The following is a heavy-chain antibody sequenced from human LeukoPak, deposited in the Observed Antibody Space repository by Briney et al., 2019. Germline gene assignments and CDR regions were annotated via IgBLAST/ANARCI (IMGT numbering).Heavy chain of an antibody. CDR2: ISAYNGNT. D-gene: IGHD3-10*01. Sequence: ASVTVSCKASGYTFTSYGISWVRQAPGQGLEWMGWISAYNGNTNYAQKLQGRVTMATDTSTSTAYMELRSLRSDDTAVYDCARNRRYGSGSYYKTLDYWGQGALVTVSS. V-gene: IGHV1-18*04. J-gene: IGHJ4*02. CDR1: GYTFTSYG. CDR3: ARNRRYGSGSYYKTLDY.